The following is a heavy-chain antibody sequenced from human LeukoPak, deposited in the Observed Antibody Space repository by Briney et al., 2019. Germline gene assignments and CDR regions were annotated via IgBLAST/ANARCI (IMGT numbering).Heavy chain of an antibody. CDR2: IDPSDSYT. D-gene: IGHD3-10*01. CDR3: ARHTISDY. V-gene: IGHV5-10-1*01. Sequence: GKSLKISCEASGYSFSSYWINWVRQMPGKGLEWMGRIDPSDSYTNYNPSFQGHVTISADKSISAAYLQWSSLMASDTAMYYCARHTISDYWGQGTQVTVS. CDR1: GYSFSSYW. J-gene: IGHJ4*02.